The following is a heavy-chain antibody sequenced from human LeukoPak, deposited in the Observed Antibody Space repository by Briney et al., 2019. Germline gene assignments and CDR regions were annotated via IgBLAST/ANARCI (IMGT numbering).Heavy chain of an antibody. CDR3: ARDRDILTGYYRYFDL. D-gene: IGHD3-9*01. Sequence: GASVKVSCKASGYTFTSYGISWVRQAPGQGLEWMGWIGAYNGNTNYAQKLQGRVTMTTDTSTSTAYMELRSLRSDDTAVYYCARDRDILTGYYRYFDLWGRGTLVTVSS. J-gene: IGHJ2*01. CDR2: IGAYNGNT. V-gene: IGHV1-18*01. CDR1: GYTFTSYG.